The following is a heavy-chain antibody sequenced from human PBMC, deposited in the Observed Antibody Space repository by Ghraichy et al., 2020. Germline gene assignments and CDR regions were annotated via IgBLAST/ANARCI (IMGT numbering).Heavy chain of an antibody. Sequence: GSVKVSCVASGFTVINYAMSWVRQAPGKGLEWVSAISGIGDEIYYADSVKGRFTISRDNSKNTVYLQMNSLRAEDTAVYFCARDRINVIPEAMYDFWGQGTQVTVSS. CDR1: GFTVINYA. D-gene: IGHD2-2*01. V-gene: IGHV3-23*01. CDR3: ARDRINVIPEAMYDF. CDR2: ISGIGDEI. J-gene: IGHJ4*02.